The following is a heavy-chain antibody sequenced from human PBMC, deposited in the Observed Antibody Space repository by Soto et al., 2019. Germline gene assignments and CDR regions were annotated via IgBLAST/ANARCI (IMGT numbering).Heavy chain of an antibody. CDR3: ARVWAGHYFDY. Sequence: QVQLVQSGAEVKKPGASVKVSCKASGYTFTSYGISWVRQAPGQGLEWMGWISAYNGNTNYAQKLQGRVTMTTDTSKSTAYMGLRSLRSDDTSVYYCARVWAGHYFDYWGQVTLVTVSS. J-gene: IGHJ4*02. CDR1: GYTFTSYG. D-gene: IGHD1-26*01. CDR2: ISAYNGNT. V-gene: IGHV1-18*01.